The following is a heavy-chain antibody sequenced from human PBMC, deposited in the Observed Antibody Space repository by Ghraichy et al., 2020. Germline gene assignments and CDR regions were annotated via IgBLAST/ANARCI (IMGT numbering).Heavy chain of an antibody. CDR2: ISRSSSTI. CDR1: GFTFNTYS. J-gene: IGHJ3*01. Sequence: GESLNISCAASGFTFNTYSMNWVRQAPGKGLEWVSYISRSSSTIDYADSVKGRFTISRDNAKNSLYLQMNSLRDEDTAVYYCARDGGSDDAFDVWGQGTMVSVSP. D-gene: IGHD3-16*01. V-gene: IGHV3-48*02. CDR3: ARDGGSDDAFDV.